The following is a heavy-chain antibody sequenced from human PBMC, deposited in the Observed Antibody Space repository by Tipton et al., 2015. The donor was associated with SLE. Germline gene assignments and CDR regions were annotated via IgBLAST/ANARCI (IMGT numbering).Heavy chain of an antibody. V-gene: IGHV4-59*11. J-gene: IGHJ6*02. D-gene: IGHD6-19*01. CDR1: GGSISSHY. Sequence: TLSLTCTVSGGSISSHYWCWIRQPPGKGLEWIGYIYYSGSTHYNPSLKSRVTISVDTSKNQFSLKLSSVTAADTAVYYCARDGLSVAGTLDVWGQGTTVTVSS. CDR3: ARDGLSVAGTLDV. CDR2: IYYSGST.